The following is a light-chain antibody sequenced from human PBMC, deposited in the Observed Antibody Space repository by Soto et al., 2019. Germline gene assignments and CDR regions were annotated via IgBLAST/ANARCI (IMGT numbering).Light chain of an antibody. V-gene: IGLV6-57*04. CDR1: SGSIASTC. Sequence: NFMLTQPHSVSESPGKTVTISCTRSSGSIASTCVQWYQQRPGSAPTTVIYEDNQRPSGVPDRFSGSIDSSSNSASLTISGLKTEDEADYYCQSYDSSHHVVFGGGTKLTVL. J-gene: IGLJ2*01. CDR2: EDN. CDR3: QSYDSSHHVV.